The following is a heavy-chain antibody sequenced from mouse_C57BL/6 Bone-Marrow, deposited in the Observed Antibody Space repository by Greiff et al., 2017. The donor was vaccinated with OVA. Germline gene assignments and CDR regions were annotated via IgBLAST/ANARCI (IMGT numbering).Heavy chain of an antibody. CDR3: ARRLSTRVWYLDY. CDR1: GYTFTSYW. D-gene: IGHD2-1*01. V-gene: IGHV1-50*01. CDR2: IDPSDSYT. Sequence: VQLQEPGAELVKPGASVKLSCKASGYTFTSYWMQWVKQRPGQGLEWIGEIDPSDSYTNYNQKFKGKATLTVDKSSSTAYMQLSSLTSEDSAVYYCARRLSTRVWYLDYWGQGTTLTVSS. J-gene: IGHJ2*01.